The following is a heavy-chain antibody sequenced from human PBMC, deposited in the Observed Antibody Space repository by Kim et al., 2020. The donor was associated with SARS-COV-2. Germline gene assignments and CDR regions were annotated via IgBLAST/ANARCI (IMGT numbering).Heavy chain of an antibody. CDR1: GGSFSGYY. CDR3: ARGWSFWSGYLQRWFDP. V-gene: IGHV4-34*01. D-gene: IGHD3-3*01. Sequence: SETLSLTCAVYGGSFSGYYWSWIRQPPGKGLEWIGEINHSGSTNYNPSLKSRVTISVDTSKNQFSLKLSSVTAADTAVYYCARGWSFWSGYLQRWFDPWGQGTRVTVSS. CDR2: INHSGST. J-gene: IGHJ5*02.